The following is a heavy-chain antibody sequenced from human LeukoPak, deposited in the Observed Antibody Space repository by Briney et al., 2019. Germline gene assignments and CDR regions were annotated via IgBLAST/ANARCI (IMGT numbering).Heavy chain of an antibody. J-gene: IGHJ4*02. D-gene: IGHD1-1*01. V-gene: IGHV3-23*01. CDR3: AKDDELAPGGIDY. CDR1: GFTFSSYW. Sequence: GGSLRLSCAASGFTFSSYWMSWVRQAPGKGLEWVSAISGSGGSTYYADSVKGRFTISRDNSKNTLYLQMNSLRAEDTAVYYCAKDDELAPGGIDYWGQGTLVTVSS. CDR2: ISGSGGST.